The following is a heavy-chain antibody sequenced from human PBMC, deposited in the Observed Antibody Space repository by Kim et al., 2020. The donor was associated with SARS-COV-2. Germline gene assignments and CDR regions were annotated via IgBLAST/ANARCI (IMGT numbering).Heavy chain of an antibody. CDR2: IYSGGST. D-gene: IGHD2-8*02. J-gene: IGHJ6*02. Sequence: GGSLRLSCAASGFTVSSNYMSWVRQAPGKGLEWVSVIYSGGSTYYADSVKGRFTISRDNSKNTLYLQMNSLRAEDTAVYYCGRTGEYYYYGMDVWGQGTTVTVSS. V-gene: IGHV3-53*01. CDR1: GFTVSSNY. CDR3: GRTGEYYYYGMDV.